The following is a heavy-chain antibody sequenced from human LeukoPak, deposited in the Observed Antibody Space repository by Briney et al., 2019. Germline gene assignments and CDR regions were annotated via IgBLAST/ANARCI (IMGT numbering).Heavy chain of an antibody. J-gene: IGHJ4*02. CDR2: IYYSGNT. V-gene: IGHV4-59*12. CDR1: GGSISIYY. Sequence: PSETLSLTCTVSGGSISIYYWSWIRQPPGKGLEYIGYIYYSGNTNYSTSLTSRVTISVDTSKSQFSLKLNSVTAADTAVYYCARGFCTGSGCYSDYWGQGTLVTVSS. D-gene: IGHD2-8*02. CDR3: ARGFCTGSGCYSDY.